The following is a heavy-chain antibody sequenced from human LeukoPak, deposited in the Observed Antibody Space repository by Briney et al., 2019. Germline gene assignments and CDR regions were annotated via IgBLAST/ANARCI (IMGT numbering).Heavy chain of an antibody. Sequence: SETLSLTYTVSGGSINSGTYYWTWIRQPAGRGLEWIGRIYTSGSTNYNPSLKSRVTISVYTSTNQFSLKLRSVTAADTAVYYCAREGDQHLDGRYYYFDYWGQGTLVTVSS. CDR1: GGSINSGTYY. D-gene: IGHD3-10*01. CDR2: IYTSGST. V-gene: IGHV4-61*02. J-gene: IGHJ4*02. CDR3: AREGDQHLDGRYYYFDY.